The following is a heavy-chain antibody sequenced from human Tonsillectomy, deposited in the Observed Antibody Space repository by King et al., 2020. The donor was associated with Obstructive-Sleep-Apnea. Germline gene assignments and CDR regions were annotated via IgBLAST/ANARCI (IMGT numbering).Heavy chain of an antibody. CDR1: GDSISTSSY. V-gene: IGHV4-39*07. D-gene: IGHD2-21*01. CDR3: ARGPSLGEESEY. Sequence: QLQESGPGLGKPSETLSLTCTVSGDSISTSSYWGWIRQPPGKGLEWIGSIYCSGSTYYNPSLKSRVTISVDTSTNQFSLKLRSVNAADTAAYFCARGPSLGEESEYWGQGTLVTVSS. CDR2: IYCSGST. J-gene: IGHJ4*02.